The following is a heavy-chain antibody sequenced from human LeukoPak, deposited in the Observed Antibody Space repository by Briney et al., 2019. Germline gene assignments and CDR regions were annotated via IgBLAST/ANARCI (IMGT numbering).Heavy chain of an antibody. CDR2: INPSGGST. CDR3: ARGPMITFGGVIAPSHHDY. CDR1: GYTFTSYY. Sequence: ASVKVSCKASGYTFTSYYMHWVRQAPGQGLEWMGIINPSGGSTSYAQKFQGRVTMTRNTSISTAYMELSSLRSEDTAVYYCARGPMITFGGVIAPSHHDYWGQGTLVTVSS. J-gene: IGHJ4*02. D-gene: IGHD3-16*02. V-gene: IGHV1-46*01.